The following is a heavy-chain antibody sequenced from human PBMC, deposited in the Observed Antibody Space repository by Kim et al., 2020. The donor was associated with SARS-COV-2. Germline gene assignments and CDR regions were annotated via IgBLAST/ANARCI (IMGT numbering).Heavy chain of an antibody. D-gene: IGHD1-26*01. J-gene: IGHJ4*02. V-gene: IGHV3-23*01. Sequence: YADSVKGRFTISRDNSKNTLYLQMNRLRAEDTAVYYCAKVRGATDPCFDYWGQGTLVTVSS. CDR3: AKVRGATDPCFDY.